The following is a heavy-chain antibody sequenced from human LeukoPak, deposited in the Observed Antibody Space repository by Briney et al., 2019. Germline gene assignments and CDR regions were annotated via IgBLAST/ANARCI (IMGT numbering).Heavy chain of an antibody. Sequence: GGSLRLSCAASGFTVSSHYMNWVRQPPGKGLEWVSAISGSGGSTYYADSVKGRFTISRDNSKNTLYLQVNSLRAEDTAVYYCAKVPYYDFWSGYNRYFDYWGQGTLVTVSS. V-gene: IGHV3-23*01. J-gene: IGHJ4*02. CDR3: AKVPYYDFWSGYNRYFDY. CDR2: ISGSGGST. D-gene: IGHD3-3*01. CDR1: GFTVSSHY.